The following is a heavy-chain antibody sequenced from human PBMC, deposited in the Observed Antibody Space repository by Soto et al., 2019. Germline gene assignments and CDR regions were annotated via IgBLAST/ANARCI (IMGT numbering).Heavy chain of an antibody. D-gene: IGHD1-1*01. J-gene: IGHJ4*02. CDR3: ASLCKTPTSGGNGDY. V-gene: IGHV5-51*01. Sequence: GESLKISCKASGYTFATYWIGWVRQLPGKGLEWIGIIYPGDSETRYNPPFEGQVTMSADRSTNTAYLQWSSVKASDTAIYFCASLCKTPTSGGNGDYCGQRTLVPVSS. CDR1: GYTFATYW. CDR2: IYPGDSET.